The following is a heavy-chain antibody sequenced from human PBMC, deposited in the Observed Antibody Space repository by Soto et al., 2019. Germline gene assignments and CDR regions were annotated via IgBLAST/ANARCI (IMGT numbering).Heavy chain of an antibody. Sequence: SENLSLTCTVSGGFVNSDTHSWSWIRQTPGKRLEWIGFIYSGGSTKNPSLRSRVTMSVDTSKNQFSPKLRSVIVEDTAVYHCARGLLSSSYYPNYYYYGMDAWVQGTTVT. CDR2: IYSGGST. CDR1: GGFVNSDTHS. J-gene: IGHJ6*02. V-gene: IGHV4-61*01. CDR3: ARGLLSSSYYPNYYYYGMDA. D-gene: IGHD3-22*01.